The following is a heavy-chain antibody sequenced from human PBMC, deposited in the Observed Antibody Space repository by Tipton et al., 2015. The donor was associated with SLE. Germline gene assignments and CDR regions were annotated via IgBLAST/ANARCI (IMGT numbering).Heavy chain of an antibody. D-gene: IGHD1-14*01. CDR1: GFTFGDHA. V-gene: IGHV3-49*03. CDR3: ARPDLI. Sequence: RSLRLSCTSSGFTFGDHAMSWSRQAPGKGLEWVGLVRTKGYGWTTEYAASVKGRFIISRDDSESIVHLQMNSLKTEDTAVYYCARPDLIWGQGTQVTVSS. CDR2: VRTKGYGWTT. J-gene: IGHJ4*02.